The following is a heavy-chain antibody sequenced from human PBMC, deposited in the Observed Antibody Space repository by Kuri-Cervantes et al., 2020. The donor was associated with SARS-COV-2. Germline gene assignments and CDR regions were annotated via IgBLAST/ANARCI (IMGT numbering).Heavy chain of an antibody. CDR1: GFTFTSPA. D-gene: IGHD5-24*01. V-gene: IGHV1-58*02. CDR2: IVVGSGNT. J-gene: IGHJ3*02. CDR3: ARDLGDGYNFAGDAFDI. Sequence: SVKVSCKASGFTFTSPAMQWVRQARGQRLEWIGWIVVGSGNTNYAQKFQERVTITRDMSTSTAYMELSSLRSEDTAVYYCARDLGDGYNFAGDAFDIWGQGTMVTVSS.